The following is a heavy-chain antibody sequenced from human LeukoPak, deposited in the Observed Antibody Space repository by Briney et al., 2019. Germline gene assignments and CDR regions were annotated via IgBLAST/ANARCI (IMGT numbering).Heavy chain of an antibody. D-gene: IGHD2-2*01. V-gene: IGHV4-59*01. CDR2: IYYSGST. CDR3: ARDQEYPRVAFDI. J-gene: IGHJ3*02. CDR1: GGSISSYY. Sequence: SETLSHTCTVSGGSISSYYWSWIRQPPGKGLEWIGYIYYSGSTNYNPSLKSRVTMTRDTSTSTVYMELSSLRSEDTAVYYCARDQEYPRVAFDIWGQGTMVTVSS.